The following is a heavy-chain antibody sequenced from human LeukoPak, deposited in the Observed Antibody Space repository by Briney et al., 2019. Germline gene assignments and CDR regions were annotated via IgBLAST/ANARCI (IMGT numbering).Heavy chain of an antibody. V-gene: IGHV3-30-3*01. Sequence: GGSLRLSCAASGFTFTRYAMHWVRQAPGKGLEWVAVISSDGTDKYYADSVKGRFTIPRDSAKNTLYLQMNSLRAEDTAVYYCARALITMIRGVIDYWGQGTLVTVSS. CDR2: ISSDGTDK. J-gene: IGHJ4*02. CDR1: GFTFTRYA. D-gene: IGHD3-10*01. CDR3: ARALITMIRGVIDY.